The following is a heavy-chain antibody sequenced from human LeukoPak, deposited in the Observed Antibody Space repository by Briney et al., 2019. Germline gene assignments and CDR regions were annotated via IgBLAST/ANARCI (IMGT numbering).Heavy chain of an antibody. D-gene: IGHD3-22*01. CDR3: ARDHYDSSGYFDY. J-gene: IGHJ4*02. Sequence: GSSVKVSCKASGGTFSSYAISWVRQAPGQRLEWMGRIIPIFGTANYAQKFQGRVTITTDKSTSTAYMELSSLRSEDTAVYYCARDHYDSSGYFDYWGQGTLVTVSS. V-gene: IGHV1-69*05. CDR1: GGTFSSYA. CDR2: IIPIFGTA.